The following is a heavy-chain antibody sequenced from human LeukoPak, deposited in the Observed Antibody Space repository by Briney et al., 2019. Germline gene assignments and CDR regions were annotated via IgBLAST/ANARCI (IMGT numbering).Heavy chain of an antibody. CDR3: ARDFPLYYDIGGG. CDR1: GGSISNSSYY. D-gene: IGHD3-22*01. Sequence: SETLSLTCTVSGGSISNSSYYWGWIRQPPGEGLEWIGSMYYSGSTYYNPSLKSRVTISVDTSKNQFSLKLSSVTAADTAVYYCARDFPLYYDIGGGWGQGTLVTVSS. V-gene: IGHV4-39*07. CDR2: MYYSGST. J-gene: IGHJ4*02.